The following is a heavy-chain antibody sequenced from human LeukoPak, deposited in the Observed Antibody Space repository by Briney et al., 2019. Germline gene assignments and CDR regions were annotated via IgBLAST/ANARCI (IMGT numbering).Heavy chain of an antibody. CDR2: ISGSGGTA. Sequence: GGSLRLSCAASGFTFTSYSMNWVRQAPGKGLEWVSAISGSGGTAYYADSVKGRFTISRDNSKNTLYLQMNSLRAEDTAVYSCAKATAVVTLFASTDYWGQGTLVTVSS. CDR1: GFTFTSYS. J-gene: IGHJ4*02. CDR3: AKATAVVTLFASTDY. V-gene: IGHV3-23*01. D-gene: IGHD4-23*01.